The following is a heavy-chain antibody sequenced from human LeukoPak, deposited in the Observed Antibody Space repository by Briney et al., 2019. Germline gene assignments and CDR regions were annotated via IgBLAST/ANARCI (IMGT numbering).Heavy chain of an antibody. J-gene: IGHJ4*02. CDR3: ARGRIAARPEGY. CDR2: INAGNGNT. V-gene: IGHV1-3*01. D-gene: IGHD6-6*01. Sequence: GASVKVSCKASGYTFTSYAMHWVRQTPGQRLEWMGWINAGNGNTKYSQKFQGRVTITRDTSASTAYMELSRLRSDDTAVYYCARGRIAARPEGYWGQGTLVTVSS. CDR1: GYTFTSYA.